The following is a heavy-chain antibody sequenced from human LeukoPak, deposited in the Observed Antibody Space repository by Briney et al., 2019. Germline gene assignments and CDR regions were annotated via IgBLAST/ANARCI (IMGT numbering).Heavy chain of an antibody. CDR1: GYTLTELS. CDR3: ARGREGLLL. Sequence: GASVKVSCKVSGYTLTELSMHWVRQAPGKGLEWMGGFDPEDGKTIYAQKFQGRVTMTRDTSTSTVYMELSSLRSEDTAVYYCARGREGLLLWGQGTLVTVSS. D-gene: IGHD3-22*01. V-gene: IGHV1-24*01. CDR2: FDPEDGKT. J-gene: IGHJ4*02.